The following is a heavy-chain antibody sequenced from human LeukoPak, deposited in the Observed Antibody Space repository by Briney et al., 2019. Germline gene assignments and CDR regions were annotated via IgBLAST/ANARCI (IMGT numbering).Heavy chain of an antibody. CDR1: RFTFSSSS. V-gene: IGHV3-30*04. CDR3: ARPLSNGDFHESGGYYPYAMDV. J-gene: IGHJ6*02. D-gene: IGHD3-22*01. Sequence: GGSLRLSCAASRFTFSSSSMNWVRQAPGKGLECVAVISYDGSNKFYADSVKGRFTISRDNSKNTLYLQMSSLRAYDTAVYYCARPLSNGDFHESGGYYPYAMDVWGQGTTVTVSS. CDR2: ISYDGSNK.